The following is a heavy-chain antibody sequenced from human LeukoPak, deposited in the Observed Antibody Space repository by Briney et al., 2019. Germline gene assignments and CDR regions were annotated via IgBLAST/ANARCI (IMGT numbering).Heavy chain of an antibody. CDR3: AKVLLARAYYYGMDV. D-gene: IGHD2-15*01. J-gene: IGHJ6*02. CDR1: GFTFSSSA. Sequence: GWSLRLSFAASGFTFSSSARSWVRQAPGKGVEGVSAISGCGGSTYFAGCVKGRFTISRDNSKNTLYLQMNSLRLKDTAVYYCAKVLLARAYYYGMDVWGQGTTVTVSS. V-gene: IGHV3-23*01. CDR2: ISGCGGST.